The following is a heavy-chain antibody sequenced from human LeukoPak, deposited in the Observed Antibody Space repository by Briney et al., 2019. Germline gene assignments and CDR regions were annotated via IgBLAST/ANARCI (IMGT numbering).Heavy chain of an antibody. Sequence: GGSLRLSCAASGFTFSSYAMSWVRQAPGKGLEWVSAIGGSGGSTYYADSVKGRFTISRDNSKNTLYLQMNSLRAEDTAVYYCAKDRRVFGAVIIGPEDYWGQGTLVTVSS. D-gene: IGHD3-3*01. CDR2: IGGSGGST. J-gene: IGHJ4*02. CDR1: GFTFSSYA. V-gene: IGHV3-23*01. CDR3: AKDRRVFGAVIIGPEDY.